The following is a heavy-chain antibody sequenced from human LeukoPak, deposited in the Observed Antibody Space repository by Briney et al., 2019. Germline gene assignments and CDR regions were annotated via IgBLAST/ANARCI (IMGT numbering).Heavy chain of an antibody. D-gene: IGHD3-10*01. Sequence: ESSQTLSLTCTVSGGSISSGGYYWSWIRQPPGKGLEWIGYIYHSGSTYYNPSLKSRVTISVDRSKNQFSLKLSSVTAADTAVYYCARNYYGSGSYRYYYYYGMDVWGQGTTVTVSS. CDR2: IYHSGST. J-gene: IGHJ6*02. V-gene: IGHV4-30-2*01. CDR1: GGSISSGGYY. CDR3: ARNYYGSGSYRYYYYYGMDV.